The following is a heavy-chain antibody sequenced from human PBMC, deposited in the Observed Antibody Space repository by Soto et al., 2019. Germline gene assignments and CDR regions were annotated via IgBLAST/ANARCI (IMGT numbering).Heavy chain of an antibody. Sequence: LSRTCTVSCGSIRSGGYYWSWIRQHPGKGLEWIGYIYYSGSTDYNPSLKSRVTISVDTSKNQFSLKLSSVTAADTAVYYCARERVAATPGYYGMDGWGQGTTVTVSS. V-gene: IGHV4-31*03. D-gene: IGHD2-15*01. CDR3: ARERVAATPGYYGMDG. CDR2: IYYSGST. CDR1: CGSIRSGGYY. J-gene: IGHJ6*02.